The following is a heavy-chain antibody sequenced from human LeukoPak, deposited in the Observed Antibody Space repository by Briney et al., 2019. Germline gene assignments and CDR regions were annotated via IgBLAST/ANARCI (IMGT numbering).Heavy chain of an antibody. V-gene: IGHV4-4*07. CDR3: AREPLPYCSGGSCYESAIDY. CDR1: GGSISSYY. D-gene: IGHD2-15*01. J-gene: IGHJ4*02. CDR2: IYTSGST. Sequence: PSETLSLTCTVSGGSISSYYWSWIRQPAGKGLEWIGRIYTSGSTNYNPSLKSRVTMSVDTSKNQFSLKLSSVTAADTAVYYCAREPLPYCSGGSCYESAIDYWGQGTLATVSS.